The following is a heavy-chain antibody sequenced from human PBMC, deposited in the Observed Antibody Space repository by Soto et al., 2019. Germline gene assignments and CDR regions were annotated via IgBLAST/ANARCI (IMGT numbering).Heavy chain of an antibody. J-gene: IGHJ5*02. D-gene: IGHD1-26*01. Sequence: EVQVVESGGGLVQPGGSLRLSCNFTFSMYSMNWVRQAPGKGLEWVASISSGSAFIKYADSVKGRFSISRDNAKNSVSLQMNSLRAEDTAMYYCTRDQGGSYDSGCDPWGRGTLVTVSS. CDR2: ISSGSAFI. CDR3: TRDQGGSYDSGCDP. V-gene: IGHV3-21*01. CDR1: TFSMYS.